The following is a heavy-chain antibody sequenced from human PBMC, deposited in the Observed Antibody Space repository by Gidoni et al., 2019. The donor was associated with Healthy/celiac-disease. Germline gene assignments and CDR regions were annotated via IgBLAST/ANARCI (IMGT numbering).Heavy chain of an antibody. CDR1: GFTFDDYA. V-gene: IGHV3-9*01. Sequence: EVQLVESGGGLVQPGRSLRLSYAASGFTFDDYAMHWVRQAPGKGLEWVSGISWNSGSIGYADSVKGRFTISRDNAKNSLYLQMNSLRAEDTALYYCAKGSGPAATPFDYWGQGTLVTVSS. J-gene: IGHJ4*02. D-gene: IGHD2-2*02. CDR2: ISWNSGSI. CDR3: AKGSGPAATPFDY.